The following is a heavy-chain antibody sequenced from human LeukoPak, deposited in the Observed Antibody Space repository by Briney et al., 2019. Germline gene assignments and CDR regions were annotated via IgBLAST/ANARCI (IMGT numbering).Heavy chain of an antibody. V-gene: IGHV1-18*01. CDR2: ISAYNGNT. CDR1: GYTFTSYG. D-gene: IGHD2-15*01. J-gene: IGHJ4*02. Sequence: ASVKVSCKASGYTFTSYGISWVRQAPGQGLEWMGWISAYNGNTNYAQKLQGRVTMTTDTSTSTAYMELRSLRSDDTAVYYCATHSLGYCSGGSCSGDYWGQGTLVTVSS. CDR3: ATHSLGYCSGGSCSGDY.